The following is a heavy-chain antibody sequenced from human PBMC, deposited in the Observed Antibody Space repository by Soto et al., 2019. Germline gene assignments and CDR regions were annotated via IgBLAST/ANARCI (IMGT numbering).Heavy chain of an antibody. CDR2: IYYSGTT. V-gene: IGHV4-28*01. Sequence: SETLSLTCAVSGYSISSSNWWGWIRQPPGKGLEWIGYIYYSGTTYYNPSLKSRVTMSVDTSKNQFSLKLSSVTAADTAVYYCARLGSGSYSYYYYYGMDVWGQGTTVTVSS. J-gene: IGHJ6*02. CDR3: ARLGSGSYSYYYYYGMDV. D-gene: IGHD3-10*01. CDR1: GYSISSSNW.